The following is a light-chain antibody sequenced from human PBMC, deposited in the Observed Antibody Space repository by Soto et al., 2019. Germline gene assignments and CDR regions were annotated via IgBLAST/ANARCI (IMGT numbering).Light chain of an antibody. J-gene: IGKJ1*01. CDR2: DAS. CDR1: QSVSSY. Sequence: EVVLTQSPATLSLSPGDRATLSCRASQSVSSYLAWYQQKPGQAPRLLIYDASNRAAGIPARFSGSGSGTDFTLTISSLEPEDFAVYYCQQRSNWPSWTFGQGTKVDI. CDR3: QQRSNWPSWT. V-gene: IGKV3-11*01.